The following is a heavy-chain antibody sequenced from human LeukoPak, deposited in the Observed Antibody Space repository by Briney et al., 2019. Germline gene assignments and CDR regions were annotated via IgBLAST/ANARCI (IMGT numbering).Heavy chain of an antibody. Sequence: ASVKVSCKASGYTFTGYYMHWVRQAPGQGLEWMGWINPNSGGTNYAQKFQGRVTMTRDTSISTAYMELSRLRSDDTAVYYCARDGGYSSGRYVPTQRFNWFDPWGQGTLVTVSS. D-gene: IGHD6-19*01. CDR2: INPNSGGT. CDR1: GYTFTGYY. V-gene: IGHV1-2*02. J-gene: IGHJ5*02. CDR3: ARDGGYSSGRYVPTQRFNWFDP.